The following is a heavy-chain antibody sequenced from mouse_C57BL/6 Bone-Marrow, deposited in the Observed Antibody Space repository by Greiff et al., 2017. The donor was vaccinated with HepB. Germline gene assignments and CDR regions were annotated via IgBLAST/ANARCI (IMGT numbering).Heavy chain of an antibody. CDR1: GFTFSDYY. J-gene: IGHJ2*01. D-gene: IGHD2-5*01. CDR3: ARQNYSNDYFDY. CDR2: ISNGGGST. Sequence: EVQGVESGGGLVQPGGSLKLSCAASGFTFSDYYMYWVRQTPEKRLEWVAYISNGGGSTYYPDTVKGRFTISRDNAKNTLYLQMSRLKSEDTAMYYCARQNYSNDYFDYWGQGTTLTVSS. V-gene: IGHV5-12*01.